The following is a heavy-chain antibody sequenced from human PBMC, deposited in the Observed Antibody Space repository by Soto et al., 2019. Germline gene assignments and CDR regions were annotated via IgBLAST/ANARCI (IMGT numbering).Heavy chain of an antibody. Sequence: GGSLRLSCAASGFTFSNAWMNWVRQAPGKGLEWVGRIKSKTDGGTTDYAAPVKGRFTISRDDSKNTLYLQMNSLKTEDTAVYYCTTEDSLLAIAAAGIPMDVWGQGTTVTVSS. CDR1: GFTFSNAW. V-gene: IGHV3-15*07. J-gene: IGHJ6*02. D-gene: IGHD6-13*01. CDR2: IKSKTDGGTT. CDR3: TTEDSLLAIAAAGIPMDV.